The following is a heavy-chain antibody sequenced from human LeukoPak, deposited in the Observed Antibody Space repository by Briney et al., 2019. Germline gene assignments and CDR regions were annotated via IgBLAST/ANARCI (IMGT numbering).Heavy chain of an antibody. J-gene: IGHJ4*02. D-gene: IGHD6-19*01. CDR2: ISYDGSNM. V-gene: IGHV3-30*18. CDR3: AKSLSSGWSSYYFGD. Sequence: GGSLRLSCAASGFAFSTYYIRWVRQPPGKGLEWAAVISYDGSNMYYGDSVKGRFTISRDNSKNTLYLQMTSLRPEDTAVYYCAKSLSSGWSSYYFGDWGQGTLVAVSS. CDR1: GFAFSTYY.